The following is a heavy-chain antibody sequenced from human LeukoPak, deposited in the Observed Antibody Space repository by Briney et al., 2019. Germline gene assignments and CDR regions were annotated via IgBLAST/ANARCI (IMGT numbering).Heavy chain of an antibody. CDR2: IKQDGSEK. V-gene: IGHV3-7*03. D-gene: IGHD6-6*01. CDR3: ARDQKYSSSGYYYYYGMDV. Sequence: GGSLRLSCVASGFTFSSYSMSWVRQAPGKGLEWVANIKQDGSEKYYVDSVKGRFTISRDNAKNSLYLQMNSLRAEDTAVYHCARDQKYSSSGYYYYYGMDVWGQGTTVTVSS. J-gene: IGHJ6*02. CDR1: GFTFSSYS.